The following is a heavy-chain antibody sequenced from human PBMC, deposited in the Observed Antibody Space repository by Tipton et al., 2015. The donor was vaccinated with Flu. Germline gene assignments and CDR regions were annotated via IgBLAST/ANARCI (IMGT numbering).Heavy chain of an antibody. CDR3: AREKPPFYYTSGDLSGFDP. J-gene: IGHJ5*02. CDR1: GGSLSSFF. D-gene: IGHD3-10*01. CDR2: IYTSGST. V-gene: IGHV4-4*07. Sequence: TLSLTCTVSGGSLSSFFWSWIWQPAEKGLEWIGRIYTSGSTKYNPSLKSRVTMSVDTSKNQVSLKLTSVTAADTAVYYCAREKPPFYYTSGDLSGFDPWGPGTLVTVSS.